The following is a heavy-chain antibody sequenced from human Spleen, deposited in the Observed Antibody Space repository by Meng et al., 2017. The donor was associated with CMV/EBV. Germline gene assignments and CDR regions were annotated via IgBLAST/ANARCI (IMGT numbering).Heavy chain of an antibody. CDR1: GYTFTDYY. J-gene: IGHJ3*02. CDR3: ARAAQYSGSYNDAFDI. Sequence: ASVKVSCKASGYTFTDYYIHWVRQAPGQGLEWMAWINPGTGGTNYAQKFQGRVTMTRDTSISTAYMELSRLRSDDTAVYYCARAAQYSGSYNDAFDIWGQGTMVTVSS. V-gene: IGHV1-2*02. CDR2: INPGTGGT. D-gene: IGHD1-26*01.